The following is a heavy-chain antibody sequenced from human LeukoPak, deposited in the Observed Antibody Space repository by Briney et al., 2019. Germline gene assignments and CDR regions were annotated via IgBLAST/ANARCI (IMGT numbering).Heavy chain of an antibody. CDR2: IYYSGST. CDR1: GGSISSSSYY. V-gene: IGHV4-39*07. Sequence: PSETLSLTCTVSGGSISSSSYYWGWIRQPPGKGLEWIGSIYYSGSTYYNPSLKSRVTISVDTSKNQFSLKLSSVTAADTAVYYCARDRFIGTPEAAAGRERAFDIWGQGTMVTVSS. CDR3: ARDRFIGTPEAAAGRERAFDI. J-gene: IGHJ3*02. D-gene: IGHD6-13*01.